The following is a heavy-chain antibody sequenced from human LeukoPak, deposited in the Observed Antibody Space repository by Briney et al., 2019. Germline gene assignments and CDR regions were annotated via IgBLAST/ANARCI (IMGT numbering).Heavy chain of an antibody. V-gene: IGHV3-30*03. CDR3: ARIVSKIYYYYYYGMDV. CDR2: ISYDGSNK. CDR1: GFTFSSYG. D-gene: IGHD3-22*01. J-gene: IGHJ6*04. Sequence: PGRSLRLSCAASGFTFSSYGMHWVRQAPGKGLEWVAVISYDGSNKCYADSVKGRFTISRDNSKNTLYLQMNSLRAEDTAVYYCARIVSKIYYYYYYGMDVWGKGTTVTVSS.